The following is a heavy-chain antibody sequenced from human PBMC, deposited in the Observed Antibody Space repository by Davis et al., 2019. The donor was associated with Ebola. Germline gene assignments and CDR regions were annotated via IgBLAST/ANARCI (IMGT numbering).Heavy chain of an antibody. CDR3: ARDRTRIAAVRRGMDV. CDR1: GFTFSSYW. D-gene: IGHD6-13*01. J-gene: IGHJ6*02. CDR2: INSDGSST. Sequence: GESLKISCAASGFTFSSYWMHWVRQAPGKGLVWVSRINSDGSSTSYADSVKGRFTISRDNAKNTLYLQMNSLRAEDTAVYYCARDRTRIAAVRRGMDVWGQGTTVTVSS. V-gene: IGHV3-74*01.